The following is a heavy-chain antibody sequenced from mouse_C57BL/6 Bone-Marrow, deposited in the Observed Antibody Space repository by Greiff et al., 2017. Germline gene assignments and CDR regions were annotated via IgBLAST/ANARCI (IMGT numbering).Heavy chain of an antibody. CDR1: GFTFSDYG. CDR2: ISNLAYSI. J-gene: IGHJ4*01. V-gene: IGHV5-15*01. Sequence: EVQRVESGGGLVQPGGSLKLSCAASGFTFSDYGMAWVRQAPRKGPEWVAFISNLAYSIYYADTVTGRFTSSRENAKNTPYLEMSSLKSEDTAMYYCARHDCYAMDDWGQGTSVTVSS. CDR3: ARHDCYAMDD.